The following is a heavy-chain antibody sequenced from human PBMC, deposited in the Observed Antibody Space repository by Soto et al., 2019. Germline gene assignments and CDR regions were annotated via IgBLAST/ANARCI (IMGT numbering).Heavy chain of an antibody. J-gene: IGHJ5*02. Sequence: QVQLVQSGAEVKKPGSSVKVSCKASGGTFSSYTISWVRQAPGQGLEWMGRIIPILGIANYAQKFQGRVTITADNSTITAYMELSILSSEDTAVYYCARVGGNVGNWFDPWGEGTLVTVSS. D-gene: IGHD2-15*01. CDR3: ARVGGNVGNWFDP. CDR1: GGTFSSYT. V-gene: IGHV1-69*02. CDR2: IIPILGIA.